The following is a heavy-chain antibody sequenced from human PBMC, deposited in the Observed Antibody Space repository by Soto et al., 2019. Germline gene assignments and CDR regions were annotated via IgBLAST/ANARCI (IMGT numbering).Heavy chain of an antibody. CDR2: ISSTSTYI. Sequence: EVHLVESGGGLVKPGGSLRLSCAASGFIFSDYSMDWVRQAPGKGLEWVASISSTSTYISYADSVRGRFTISRDNAKKSLYMQMISLTAADTAVYYCAMDGRGSSFIFYLDSWAQGTLVTVSP. V-gene: IGHV3-21*01. D-gene: IGHD1-26*01. CDR1: GFIFSDYS. J-gene: IGHJ4*02. CDR3: AMDGRGSSFIFYLDS.